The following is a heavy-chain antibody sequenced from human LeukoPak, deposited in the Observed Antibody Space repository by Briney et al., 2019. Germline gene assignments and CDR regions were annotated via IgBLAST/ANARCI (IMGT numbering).Heavy chain of an antibody. CDR1: GFTFSSYG. CDR2: ISGSGGST. CDR3: ARDQQQLVPYYYYYYYMDV. V-gene: IGHV3-23*01. D-gene: IGHD6-13*01. Sequence: GGSLRLSCAASGFTFSSYGMSWVRQAPGKGLEWVSAISGSGGSTYYADSVKGRFTISRDNSKNTLYLQMNSLRAEDTAVYYCARDQQQLVPYYYYYYYMDVWGKGTTVTVSS. J-gene: IGHJ6*03.